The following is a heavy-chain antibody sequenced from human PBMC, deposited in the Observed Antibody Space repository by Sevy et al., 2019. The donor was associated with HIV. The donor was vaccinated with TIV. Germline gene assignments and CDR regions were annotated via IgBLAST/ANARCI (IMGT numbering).Heavy chain of an antibody. CDR1: GFTFXXHW. J-gene: IGHJ6*04. CDR3: XXXTXXXXXXX. Sequence: GGSLRLSCAASGFTFXXHWMSWVRQAPGKGLEWVANINQDGSQKYYVDSVKGRFTISRDNAKKSLSLQMNSLRAEDTXXXXXXXXTXXXXXXXWGXXXTVTVSS. CDR2: INQDGSQK. V-gene: IGHV3-7*01.